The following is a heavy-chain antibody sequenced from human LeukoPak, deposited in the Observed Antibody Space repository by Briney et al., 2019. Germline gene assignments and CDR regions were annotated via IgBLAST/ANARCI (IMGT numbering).Heavy chain of an antibody. CDR3: ARVDGGNGILNY. CDR1: GGSFSGYY. Sequence: PSETLSLTCSVYGGSFSGYYWSWIRQPPGKGLEWIGEINHSGSTNYNPSLKSRVTISVDTSKNQFSLKLSSVTAADTAVYYCARVDGGNGILNYWGQGTLATVSS. D-gene: IGHD4-23*01. V-gene: IGHV4-34*01. J-gene: IGHJ4*02. CDR2: INHSGST.